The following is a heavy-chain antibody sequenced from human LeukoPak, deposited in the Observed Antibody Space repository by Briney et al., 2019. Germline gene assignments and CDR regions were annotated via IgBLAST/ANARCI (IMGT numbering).Heavy chain of an antibody. D-gene: IGHD3-10*01. CDR2: ISWGGGST. CDR3: AKDRSGNSYGHFDY. CDR1: GFTFDDYA. Sequence: VGSLCLSCAASGFTFDDYARHWVRKGPGLGRGSGSLISWGGGSTYYADSVKGRFTISRNNSKNSLYLHMNSLRAEDTALYYCAKDRSGNSYGHFDYWGQGTLVTVSS. V-gene: IGHV3-43D*04. J-gene: IGHJ4*02.